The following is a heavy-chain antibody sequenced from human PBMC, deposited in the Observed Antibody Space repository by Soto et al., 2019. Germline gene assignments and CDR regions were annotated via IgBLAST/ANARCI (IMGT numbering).Heavy chain of an antibody. CDR1: GGTFSSYA. V-gene: IGHV1-69*12. CDR3: ARGGWSRGYSYGNIDY. Sequence: QVQLVQSGAEVKKPGSSVKVSCKASGGTFSSYAISWVLQAPGQGLEWMGGIIPIFGTANYAQKFQGRVTITADESTSTAYLGLSSLGSEDTAVYYCARGGWSRGYSYGNIDYWGQGTLVTVSS. CDR2: IIPIFGTA. J-gene: IGHJ4*02. D-gene: IGHD5-18*01.